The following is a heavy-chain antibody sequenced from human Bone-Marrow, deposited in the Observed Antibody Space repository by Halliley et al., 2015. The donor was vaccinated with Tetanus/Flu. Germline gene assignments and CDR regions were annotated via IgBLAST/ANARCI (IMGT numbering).Heavy chain of an antibody. CDR3: ARCSLDYGMDV. V-gene: IGHV4-59*12. Sequence: LELLGYMYYPGSPPYRPSLKSRVTISRAPSRNQISLKLPSVTAADSAVYYCARCSLDYGMDVWGQGTTVTVS. CDR2: MYYPGSP. J-gene: IGHJ6*02.